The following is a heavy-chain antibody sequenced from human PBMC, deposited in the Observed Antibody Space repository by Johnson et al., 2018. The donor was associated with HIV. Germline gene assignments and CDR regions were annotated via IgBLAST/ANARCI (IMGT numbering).Heavy chain of an antibody. CDR3: AREGRLGPLAHAFDI. V-gene: IGHV3-30*04. CDR2: ISYDGSNK. Sequence: QVQLVESGGGVVQPGRSLRLSCAASGFTFSSYAMHWVRQAPGKGLEWVAVISYDGSNKYYADSVKGRFTISRDNSKNTLYRQMNSLRAEDTAVYYCAREGRLGPLAHAFDIWGQGTMVTVSS. D-gene: IGHD7-27*01. CDR1: GFTFSSYA. J-gene: IGHJ3*02.